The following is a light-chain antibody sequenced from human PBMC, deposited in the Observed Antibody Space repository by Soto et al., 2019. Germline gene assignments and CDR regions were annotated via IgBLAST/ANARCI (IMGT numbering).Light chain of an antibody. Sequence: QSVLTQPPSASGTPGQNITISCSGTSSNIGGNTVNWYQQLPGTAPELLIYTTKHRPSGVPDRFSGSKSGTSASLAISGLQSDDEADYYCAAWDDSLNGLVFGGGTQLTVL. V-gene: IGLV1-44*01. J-gene: IGLJ2*01. CDR1: SSNIGGNT. CDR2: TTK. CDR3: AAWDDSLNGLV.